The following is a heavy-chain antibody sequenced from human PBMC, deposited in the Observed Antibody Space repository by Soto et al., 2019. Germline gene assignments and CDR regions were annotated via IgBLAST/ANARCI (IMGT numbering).Heavy chain of an antibody. CDR3: ARDGWRDIVVVPGRYFDL. V-gene: IGHV1-3*01. J-gene: IGHJ2*01. Sequence: QVQLVQSGAEVKKPGASVKVSCKASGYTFTSYAMHWVRQAPGQRLEGMGWINAGHGNTKYSQKFQGRVTITRDTSASTAYMELSSLRSEDTAVYYCARDGWRDIVVVPGRYFDLWGRGTLVTVSS. CDR1: GYTFTSYA. CDR2: INAGHGNT. D-gene: IGHD2-2*01.